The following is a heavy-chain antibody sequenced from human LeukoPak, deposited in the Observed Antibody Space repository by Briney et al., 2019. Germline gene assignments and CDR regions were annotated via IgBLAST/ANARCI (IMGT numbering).Heavy chain of an antibody. J-gene: IGHJ5*02. Sequence: GGSLRLSCAASGFIFSNYGMNWVRQAPGKGLEWVAAISASGSATSYADSVRGRFTISRDNSKSTTYLQMNSLRAEDTAVSYCARGPRGYDSSGGPWGQGTLVTVSS. V-gene: IGHV3-23*01. D-gene: IGHD3-22*01. CDR1: GFIFSNYG. CDR3: ARGPRGYDSSGGP. CDR2: ISASGSAT.